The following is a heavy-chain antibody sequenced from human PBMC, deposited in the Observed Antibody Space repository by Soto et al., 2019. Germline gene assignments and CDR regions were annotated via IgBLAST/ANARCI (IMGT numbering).Heavy chain of an antibody. J-gene: IGHJ5*02. V-gene: IGHV1-3*01. CDR3: ARDRPYGSGSYYNYWFDP. Sequence: ASVKVSCKXSGYTFTSYAMHWVRQAPGQRLEWMGWINAGNGNTKYSQKFQGRVTITRDTSASTAYMELSSLRSEDTAVYYCARDRPYGSGSYYNYWFDPWGQGTLVTVSS. CDR1: GYTFTSYA. CDR2: INAGNGNT. D-gene: IGHD3-10*01.